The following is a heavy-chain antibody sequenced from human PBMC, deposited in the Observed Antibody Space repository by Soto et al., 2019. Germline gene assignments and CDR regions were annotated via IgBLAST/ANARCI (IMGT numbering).Heavy chain of an antibody. CDR3: ARCYDSSGYYSYAFDI. J-gene: IGHJ3*02. Sequence: SVKVSCKASGVTFSSYAISWVRQAPGQGLEWMGGIIPIFGTANYAQKFQGRVTITADESTSTAYMELSSLRSEDTAVYYCARCYDSSGYYSYAFDIWGQGTMVTVSS. CDR2: IIPIFGTA. V-gene: IGHV1-69*13. D-gene: IGHD3-22*01. CDR1: GVTFSSYA.